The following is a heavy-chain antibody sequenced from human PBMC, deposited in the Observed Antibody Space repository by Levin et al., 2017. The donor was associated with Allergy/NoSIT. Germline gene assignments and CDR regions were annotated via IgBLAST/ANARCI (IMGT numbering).Heavy chain of an antibody. CDR3: ARGVEVTFDY. CDR2: ISYSGST. CDR1: GGSTSSGAYY. J-gene: IGHJ4*02. V-gene: IGHV4-31*03. Sequence: PSETLSLTCSVSGGSTSSGAYYWSWIRQHPGKGLEWIGYISYSGSTYYNPSLKSRVIISVDTSKNQFSLKLSSVTAADTAVYYCARGVEVTFDYWGQGTLVTVSS. D-gene: IGHD4-23*01.